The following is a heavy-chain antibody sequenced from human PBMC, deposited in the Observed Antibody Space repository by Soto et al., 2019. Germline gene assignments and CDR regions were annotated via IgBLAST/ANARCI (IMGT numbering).Heavy chain of an antibody. CDR1: GFTFDAYG. Sequence: QVQLVESGGGVVQPGGSLRLSCAASGFTFDAYGFHWVRQAPGKGLEWVAVVWSDGNLKYYADSVKGRFTISRDSSKIALNLQMNSLRAADTAVYYCARIQLDTIMALDYWGQGTLVTVSS. J-gene: IGHJ4*02. CDR3: ARIQLDTIMALDY. D-gene: IGHD1-1*01. V-gene: IGHV3-33*01. CDR2: VWSDGNLK.